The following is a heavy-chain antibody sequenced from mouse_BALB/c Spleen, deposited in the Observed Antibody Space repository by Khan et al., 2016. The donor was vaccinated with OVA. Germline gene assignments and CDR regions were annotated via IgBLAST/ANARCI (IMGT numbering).Heavy chain of an antibody. Sequence: QVQLKESGPGLVAPSQSLSITCTVSGFSLSRYNIHWVRQPPGKGLEWLGMIWGGGGTDYNSTLKSRLSISKDNSKRQVFLKVNSLRTDDTAMYYCARAYYRYDGYYAMDYWGQGTSVTVSS. D-gene: IGHD2-14*01. CDR3: ARAYYRYDGYYAMDY. CDR1: GFSLSRYN. CDR2: IWGGGGT. V-gene: IGHV2-6-4*01. J-gene: IGHJ4*01.